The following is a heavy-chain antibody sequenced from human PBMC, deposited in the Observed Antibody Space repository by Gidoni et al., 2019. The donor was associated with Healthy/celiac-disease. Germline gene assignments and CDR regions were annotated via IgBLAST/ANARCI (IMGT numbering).Heavy chain of an antibody. D-gene: IGHD2-15*01. J-gene: IGHJ1*01. V-gene: IGHV3-21*01. CDR3: ARGYCSGGSCTEYFQH. CDR1: GFTSRSYS. CDR2: ISSSSSYI. Sequence: EVQLVASGGGLVKPGGSLRLSCAASGFTSRSYSMNWVRQAPGKGLEWVSSISSSSSYIYYADSVKGRFTISRDNAKNSLYLQMNSLRAEDTAVYYCARGYCSGGSCTEYFQHWGQGTLVTVSS.